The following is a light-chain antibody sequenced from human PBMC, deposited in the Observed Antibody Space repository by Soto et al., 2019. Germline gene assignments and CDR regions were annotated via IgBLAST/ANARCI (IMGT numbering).Light chain of an antibody. CDR2: KAY. Sequence: IQMPQSPSTLSGSVVDSVKTTRRASQTISSWLAWYQKKTGKAPKILIYKAYTLKSGVPSRFSGSGSGTEFTLTISSLQPDEFATYDCQHYNSYPEAFGQGTKVDIK. J-gene: IGKJ1*01. V-gene: IGKV1-5*03. CDR3: QHYNSYPEA. CDR1: QTISSW.